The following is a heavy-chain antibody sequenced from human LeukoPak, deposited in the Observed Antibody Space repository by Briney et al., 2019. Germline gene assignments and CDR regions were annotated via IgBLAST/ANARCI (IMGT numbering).Heavy chain of an antibody. CDR2: IKQDGSEK. D-gene: IGHD4-17*01. CDR3: ARAPGEGWFDP. CDR1: GFTFSSYW. Sequence: GGSLRLSCAASGFTFSSYWMSWVRQAPGKGLEWVASIKQDGSEKHYVDSVKGRFTISRDNAKNSLYLQMNSLRAEDTALYYCARAPGEGWFDPWGQGTLVTVSS. V-gene: IGHV3-7*01. J-gene: IGHJ5*02.